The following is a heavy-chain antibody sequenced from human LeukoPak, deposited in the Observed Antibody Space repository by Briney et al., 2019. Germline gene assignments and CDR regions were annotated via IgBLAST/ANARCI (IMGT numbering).Heavy chain of an antibody. J-gene: IGHJ5*02. CDR1: GFTFSSYA. D-gene: IGHD3-22*01. V-gene: IGHV3-23*01. CDR2: ISGSGGST. Sequence: GGSLRLSCAASGFTFSSYAMSWVRQAPGKGLEWVSAISGSGGSTYYADSVKGRFTISRDNSKDTLYLQMNGLRAEDTAVYYCAKGGYYDSPQDPWGQGTLVTVSS. CDR3: AKGGYYDSPQDP.